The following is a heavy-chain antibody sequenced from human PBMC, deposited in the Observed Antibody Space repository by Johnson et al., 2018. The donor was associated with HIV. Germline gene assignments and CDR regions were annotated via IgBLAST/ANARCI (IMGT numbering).Heavy chain of an antibody. CDR3: AKTAVADAFDI. J-gene: IGHJ3*02. CDR1: GFTFSNYG. D-gene: IGHD6-19*01. V-gene: IGHV3-30*18. CDR2: ISYDGSNK. Sequence: QMLLVESGGGVVQPGRSLRLSCAASGFTFSNYGMHWVHQAPGKGLEWVAVISYDGSNKYYADYVKGRFTISRDNSKNTRYLKMNSMRAEDTAVYYGAKTAVADAFDIWGQGTMVTVSS.